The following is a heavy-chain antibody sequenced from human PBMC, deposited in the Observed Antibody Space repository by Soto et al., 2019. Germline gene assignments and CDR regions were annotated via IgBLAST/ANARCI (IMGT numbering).Heavy chain of an antibody. V-gene: IGHV1-46*03. D-gene: IGHD4-17*01. CDR1: GYTFTSYY. J-gene: IGHJ1*01. Sequence: GASVKVSCKAPGYTFTSYYMHWVRQAPGQGLEWMGIINPSGGSTSYAQKFQGRVTMTRDTSTSTVYMELSSLRSEDTAVYYYASSTVPRGPEYFQHWGQGTLVTVSS. CDR2: INPSGGST. CDR3: ASSTVPRGPEYFQH.